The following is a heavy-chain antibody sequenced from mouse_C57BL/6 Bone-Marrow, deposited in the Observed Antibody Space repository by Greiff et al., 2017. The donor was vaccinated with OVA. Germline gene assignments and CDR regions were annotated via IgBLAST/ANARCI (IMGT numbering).Heavy chain of an antibody. CDR1: GYTFTDYY. CDR3: ARADYYGSSYDAMDY. V-gene: IGHV1-76*01. CDR2: IYPGSGNT. J-gene: IGHJ4*01. Sequence: QVQLKESGAELVRPGASVKLSCKASGYTFTDYYINWVKQRPGQGLEWIARIYPGSGNTYYNEKFKGKATLTAEQSSSTAYMQLSSLTSEDAAVYFCARADYYGSSYDAMDYWCQGTSVTVSS. D-gene: IGHD1-1*01.